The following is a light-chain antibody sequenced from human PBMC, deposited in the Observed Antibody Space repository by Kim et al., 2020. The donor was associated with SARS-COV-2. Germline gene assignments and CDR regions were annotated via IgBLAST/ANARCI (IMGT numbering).Light chain of an antibody. CDR1: QSVSSN. V-gene: IGKV3-15*01. CDR3: QQYNNWPPIT. Sequence: SPGERATLSCRASQSVSSNLAWYQQKSGQAPRLLIYGASTRATGIPARFSGSGSGTEFTLTISSLQSEDFAVYYCQQYNNWPPITFGQGTRLEIK. J-gene: IGKJ5*01. CDR2: GAS.